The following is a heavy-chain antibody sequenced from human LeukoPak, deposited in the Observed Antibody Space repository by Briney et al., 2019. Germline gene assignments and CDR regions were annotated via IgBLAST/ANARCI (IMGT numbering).Heavy chain of an antibody. Sequence: GESLKISCKASGYSFTTYWIGWVRQMPGKGLEWMGIIYPGDSDTRYSPSFQGQVTISADKSISTAYLQWSSLKASDTALYYCASTYNSGKYKPAFDIWGQGTMVTVSS. D-gene: IGHD1-26*01. CDR3: ASTYNSGKYKPAFDI. J-gene: IGHJ3*02. V-gene: IGHV5-51*01. CDR2: IYPGDSDT. CDR1: GYSFTTYW.